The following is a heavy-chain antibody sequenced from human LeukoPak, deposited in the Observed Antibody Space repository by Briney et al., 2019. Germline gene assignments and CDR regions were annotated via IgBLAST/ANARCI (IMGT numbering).Heavy chain of an antibody. J-gene: IGHJ6*02. CDR1: GFTFSSYW. V-gene: IGHV3-7*01. CDR3: ARDHCSSTSCYKEGYYGMDV. Sequence: LAGGSLRLSCAASGFTFSSYWMNWVRQAPGKGLEWVANIKQDGSEKYYVDSVKGRFTISRDNAKNSLYLQMNSLRAEDTAVYYCARDHCSSTSCYKEGYYGMDVWGQGTTVTVSS. D-gene: IGHD2-2*02. CDR2: IKQDGSEK.